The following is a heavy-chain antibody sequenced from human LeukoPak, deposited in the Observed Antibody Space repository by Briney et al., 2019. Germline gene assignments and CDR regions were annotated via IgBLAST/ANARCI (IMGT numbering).Heavy chain of an antibody. J-gene: IGHJ4*02. CDR2: ISAYNGNT. V-gene: IGHV1-18*01. D-gene: IGHD3-9*01. Sequence: ASVKVSCKASGYTFTSHGISWVRQAPGQGLEWMGWISAYNGNTNYAQKLQGRVTMTTDTSTSTAYMELRSLRSDDTAVYYCARDRHYDILTGYHKNYFDYWGQGTLVTVSS. CDR3: ARDRHYDILTGYHKNYFDY. CDR1: GYTFTSHG.